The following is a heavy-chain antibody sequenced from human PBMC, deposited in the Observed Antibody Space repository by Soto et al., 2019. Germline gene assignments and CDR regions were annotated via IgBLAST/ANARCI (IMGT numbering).Heavy chain of an antibody. J-gene: IGHJ4*02. D-gene: IGHD3-3*02. CDR1: GFTLSGSF. V-gene: IGHV3-73*02. CDR3: AGLIDTFFGQVDY. Sequence: EVQLVESGGGLVQPGGSMKLTCAASGFTLSGSFIHWVRQAPGKGLEWVCRIASSTHNYATAYGTSVQGRFTVSRDESLNSAYLQMNGLKTEDSAVYFCAGLIDTFFGQVDYWGRGILVTVSS. CDR2: IASSTHNYAT.